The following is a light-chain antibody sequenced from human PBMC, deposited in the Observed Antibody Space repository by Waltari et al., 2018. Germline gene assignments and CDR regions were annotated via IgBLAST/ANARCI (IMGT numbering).Light chain of an antibody. V-gene: IGKV3-20*01. J-gene: IGKJ1*01. CDR3: QHYVRLPAT. Sequence: EIVLTQSPGTLSLSPGERATLACRASQSVGRSLAWYQQKPGQAPRLLIYDASRRATGIPDRFSGGGSGTDFSLTISRLEPEDFAVYYCQHYVRLPATFGQGTKVEI. CDR2: DAS. CDR1: QSVGRS.